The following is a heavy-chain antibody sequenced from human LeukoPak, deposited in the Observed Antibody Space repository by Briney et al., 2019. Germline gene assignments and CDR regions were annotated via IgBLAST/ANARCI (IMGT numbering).Heavy chain of an antibody. CDR3: ARDGYNQGTFDY. D-gene: IGHD5-24*01. CDR1: GFTFSSYA. Sequence: PGGSLRLSCAASGFTFSSYAMHWVRQAPGKGLEYVSAISSNGGSTYYANSVKGRFTISRDNSKNTLYLQMGSLRAEDMAVYYCARDGYNQGTFDYWGREPWSPSPQ. J-gene: IGHJ4*02. V-gene: IGHV3-64*01. CDR2: ISSNGGST.